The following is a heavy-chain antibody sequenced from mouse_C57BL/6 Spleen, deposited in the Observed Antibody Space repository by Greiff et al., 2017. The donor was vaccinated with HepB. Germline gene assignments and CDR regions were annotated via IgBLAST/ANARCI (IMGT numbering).Heavy chain of an antibody. CDR3: ALTGPDY. V-gene: IGHV1-77*01. CDR1: GYTFTDYY. CDR2: IGPGSGST. D-gene: IGHD4-1*01. J-gene: IGHJ2*01. Sequence: QVQLQQSGAELVKPGASVKISCKASGYTFTDYYINWVKQRPGQGLEWIGKIGPGSGSTNYNEKFKGKATFTADTSSNTAYMQLSSLTTEDSAIYYCALTGPDYWGQGTTLTVSS.